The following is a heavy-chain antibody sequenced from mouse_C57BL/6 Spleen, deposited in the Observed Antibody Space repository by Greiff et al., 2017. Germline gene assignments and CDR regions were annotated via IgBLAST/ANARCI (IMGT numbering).Heavy chain of an antibody. CDR3: ARRWSDDGSYAMDY. V-gene: IGHV1-42*01. CDR1: GYSFTGYY. Sequence: VQLKESGPELVKPGASVKISCKASGYSFTGYYMNWVKQSPEKSLEWIGEINPSTGGTTYNQKFKAKVTLTGDKSSSTAYMQLKSLTSEDSAVYYCARRWSDDGSYAMDYWGQGTSVTVSS. D-gene: IGHD1-1*02. J-gene: IGHJ4*01. CDR2: INPSTGGT.